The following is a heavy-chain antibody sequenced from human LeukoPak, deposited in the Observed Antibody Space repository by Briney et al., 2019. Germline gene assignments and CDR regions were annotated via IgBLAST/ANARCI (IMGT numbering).Heavy chain of an antibody. D-gene: IGHD6-6*01. Sequence: ASVKVSCKASGYTFTGYYMHWVRPAPEQGLEWMGWINPNSGGTNYAQKFQGRVTMTRDTSISTAYMELSRLRSDDTAVYYCARGLREQLGDFDYWGQGTLVTVSS. CDR3: ARGLREQLGDFDY. CDR2: INPNSGGT. V-gene: IGHV1-2*02. J-gene: IGHJ4*02. CDR1: GYTFTGYY.